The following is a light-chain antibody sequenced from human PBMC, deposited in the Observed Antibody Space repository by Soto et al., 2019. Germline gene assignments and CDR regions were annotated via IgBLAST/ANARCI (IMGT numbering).Light chain of an antibody. CDR1: QSVSSN. CDR3: QQYSNWPIT. J-gene: IGKJ3*01. Sequence: EIVMTQSPATLSVSPGERATLSCRASQSVSSNLDWYQQKPGQAPRLLIYGASTRATVIPARFSGSGSGTEFTLTISSLQSEDFAVYYCQQYSNWPITFGPGTKVDIK. CDR2: GAS. V-gene: IGKV3-15*01.